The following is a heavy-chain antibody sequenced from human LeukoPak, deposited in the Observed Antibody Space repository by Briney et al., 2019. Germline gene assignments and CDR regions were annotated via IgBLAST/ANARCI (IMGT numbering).Heavy chain of an antibody. Sequence: ASVTVSCTASGYTFRDFGISWVRQAPGQGLEWMGWITTYNGNTNYIQKLQGRVTMTTDTSTSTAYMELRSLRSDDTAVYYCARGPYYDSWSGAGYWGQGTLSPSPQ. D-gene: IGHD3-3*01. J-gene: IGHJ4*02. V-gene: IGHV1-18*01. CDR2: ITTYNGNT. CDR1: GYTFRDFG. CDR3: ARGPYYDSWSGAGY.